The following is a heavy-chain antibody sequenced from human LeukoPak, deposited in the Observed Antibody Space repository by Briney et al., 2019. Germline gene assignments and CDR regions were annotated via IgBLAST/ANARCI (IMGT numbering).Heavy chain of an antibody. CDR3: ARDVTAGSDAFDI. V-gene: IGHV1-69*04. CDR1: GGTFSSYA. CDR2: IIPILGIA. Sequence: SVKVSCKASGGTFSSYAISWVRRAPGQGLEWMGRIIPILGIANYAQKFQGRVTITADKSTSTAYMELSSLRSEDTAVYYCARDVTAGSDAFDIWGQGTMVTVSS. J-gene: IGHJ3*02. D-gene: IGHD2-21*02.